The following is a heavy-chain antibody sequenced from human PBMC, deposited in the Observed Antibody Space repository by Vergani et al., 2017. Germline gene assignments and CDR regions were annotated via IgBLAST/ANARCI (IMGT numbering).Heavy chain of an antibody. D-gene: IGHD5-18*01. CDR2: FDPEDGET. CDR3: ATRPSRRWIVDTAMVRVFDY. Sequence: QVQLVQSGAEVKKPGASVKVSCKVSGYTLTELSMQWVRQAPGKGLEWMGGFDPEDGETIYEQKFQGRVTMTEDTSTDTAYMELSSLKSEDTAVYYCATRPSRRWIVDTAMVRVFDYWGQGTLVTVSS. CDR1: GYTLTELS. V-gene: IGHV1-24*01. J-gene: IGHJ4*02.